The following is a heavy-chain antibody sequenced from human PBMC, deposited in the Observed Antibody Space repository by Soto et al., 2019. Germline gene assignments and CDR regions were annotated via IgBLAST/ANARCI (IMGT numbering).Heavy chain of an antibody. CDR2: ISSSSSYI. Sequence: PGGSLRLSCAASGFTFSSYSMNWVRQAPGKGLEWVSSISSSSSYIYYADSVKGRFTISRDNAKNSLYLQMNSLRAEDTAVYYCARDRTKYDILTGYLTYYYGMDVWGQGTTVTVSS. V-gene: IGHV3-21*01. J-gene: IGHJ6*02. D-gene: IGHD3-9*01. CDR1: GFTFSSYS. CDR3: ARDRTKYDILTGYLTYYYGMDV.